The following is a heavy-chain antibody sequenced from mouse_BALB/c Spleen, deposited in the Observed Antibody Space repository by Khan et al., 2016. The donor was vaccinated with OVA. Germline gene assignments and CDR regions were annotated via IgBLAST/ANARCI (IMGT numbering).Heavy chain of an antibody. Sequence: EVQLQQSGPGLVKPSQSLSLTCTVTGYSITSDYAWNWIRQFPGNKLEWMGYISSSGSTNYNPALKSRISITRDTSENQSFLQLNTVTTEDTATYYCARDDSHYTDAMDYWGQGTSVTVSS. J-gene: IGHJ4*01. V-gene: IGHV3-2*02. CDR3: ARDDSHYTDAMDY. D-gene: IGHD2-12*01. CDR2: ISSSGST. CDR1: GYSITSDYA.